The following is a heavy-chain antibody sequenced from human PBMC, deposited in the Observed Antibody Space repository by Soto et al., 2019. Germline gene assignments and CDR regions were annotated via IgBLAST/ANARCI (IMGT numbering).Heavy chain of an antibody. CDR3: ARQGNTVTTAYYSDY. V-gene: IGHV4-39*01. Sequence: SETLSLTCTVSGGSISSSSYYWGWIRQPPGKGLEWIGSIYYSGSTYYNPSLKSRVTISVDTSKNQFSLKLGSVTAADTAVYYCARQGNTVTTAYYSDYWGEGTMVTVYS. J-gene: IGHJ4*02. D-gene: IGHD4-17*01. CDR1: GGSISSSSYY. CDR2: IYYSGST.